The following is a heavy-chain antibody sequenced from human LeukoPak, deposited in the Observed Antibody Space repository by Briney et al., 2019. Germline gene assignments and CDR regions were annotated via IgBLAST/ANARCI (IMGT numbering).Heavy chain of an antibody. V-gene: IGHV3-48*02. CDR1: GFTFSSYS. J-gene: IGHJ6*02. Sequence: GGSLRLPCAASGFTFSSYSMNWVRQAPGKGLEWVSYISSSSSTIYYADSVRGRFTISRDNAKNSLYLQMNSLRDEDTAVYYCARGEGYSYVQYYYYYYGMDVWGQGTTVTVSS. CDR2: ISSSSSTI. CDR3: ARGEGYSYVQYYYYYYGMDV. D-gene: IGHD5-18*01.